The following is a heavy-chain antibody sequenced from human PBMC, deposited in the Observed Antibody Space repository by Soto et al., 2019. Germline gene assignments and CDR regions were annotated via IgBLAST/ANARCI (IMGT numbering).Heavy chain of an antibody. Sequence: EVQLVESGGGLVKPGGSLRLSCAASGFPFSKAWMSWVRQVPGKGLEWVGRIKSKADGGTTDYAAPVKGRFTISSDDSSNTLYLQMDSLKTEDTAVDYCTKVLGYCSGGNCFTFDYWGQGAVVTVSS. CDR3: TKVLGYCSGGNCFTFDY. D-gene: IGHD2-15*01. J-gene: IGHJ4*02. V-gene: IGHV3-15*01. CDR2: IKSKADGGTT. CDR1: GFPFSKAW.